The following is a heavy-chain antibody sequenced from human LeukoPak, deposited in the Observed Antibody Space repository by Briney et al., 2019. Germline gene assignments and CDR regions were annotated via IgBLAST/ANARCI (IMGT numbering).Heavy chain of an antibody. J-gene: IGHJ4*02. CDR2: ISYDGSNK. D-gene: IGHD5-12*01. Sequence: GGSLRLSCAASGFTFSSYGMHWVRQAPGKGLEWVAVISYDGSNKYYADSVKGRFTISRDNSKNTLYLQMNSLRAEDTPVYYCAKAPKYYSGYDSVDYWGQGTLVTVSS. CDR1: GFTFSSYG. CDR3: AKAPKYYSGYDSVDY. V-gene: IGHV3-30*18.